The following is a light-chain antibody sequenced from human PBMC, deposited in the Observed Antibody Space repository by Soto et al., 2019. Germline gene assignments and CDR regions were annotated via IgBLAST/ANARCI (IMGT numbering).Light chain of an antibody. CDR1: SSNIGSNT. CDR2: SNN. J-gene: IGLJ1*01. V-gene: IGLV1-44*01. Sequence: QSVLTQPPSASGTPGQRVTISCSGSSSNIGSNTVSWYQQLPGTAPKLLIYSNNRRPSGVPDRFSGSKSGTSASLAISGLQSEDEADYYCAAWDDSLSGCVFGTGTKDTDL. CDR3: AAWDDSLSGCV.